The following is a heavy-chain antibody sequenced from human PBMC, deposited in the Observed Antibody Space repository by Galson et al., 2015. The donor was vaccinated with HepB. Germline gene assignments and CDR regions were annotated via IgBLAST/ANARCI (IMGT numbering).Heavy chain of an antibody. CDR1: GFTFSGSA. CDR3: IRMGDVSGYSST. Sequence: SLRLSCAGSGFTFSGSAIHWVCQASGKGLEWVGRIESKGSNYATAYIASVKGRFTISRDDSKNTAYLQMNSLRNEDTAVYYCIRMGDVSGYSSTWGQGTLVTVSS. J-gene: IGHJ5*02. V-gene: IGHV3-73*01. D-gene: IGHD6-13*01. CDR2: IESKGSNYAT.